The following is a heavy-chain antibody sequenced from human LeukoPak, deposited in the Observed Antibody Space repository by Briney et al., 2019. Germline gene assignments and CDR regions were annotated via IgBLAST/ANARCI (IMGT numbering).Heavy chain of an antibody. CDR1: GFTFSNAW. Sequence: GGSLRLSCAASGFTFSNAWMSWVRQAPGKGLEWVGRIKSKTDGGTTDYAAPVKGRFTISRDDSKNTLYLQMNSLKTEDTAVYYCTTVSLNYDFWSGYDYYYYMDVWGKGTTVTVSS. V-gene: IGHV3-15*01. D-gene: IGHD3-3*01. CDR2: IKSKTDGGTT. CDR3: TTVSLNYDFWSGYDYYYYMDV. J-gene: IGHJ6*03.